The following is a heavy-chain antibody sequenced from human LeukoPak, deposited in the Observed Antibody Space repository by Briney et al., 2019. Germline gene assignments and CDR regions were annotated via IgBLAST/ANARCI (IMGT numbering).Heavy chain of an antibody. J-gene: IGHJ6*03. CDR2: IYHSGST. CDR3: ARESRGGSIAARPGGYYYYYYMDV. Sequence: SETLSLTCTVSGYSISSGYYWGWIRQPPGNGLEWIGSIYHSGSTYYNPSLKSRVTISVDTSKNQFSLKLSSVTAADTAVYYCARESRGGSIAARPGGYYYYYYMDVWGKGTTVTVSS. D-gene: IGHD6-6*01. CDR1: GYSISSGYY. V-gene: IGHV4-38-2*02.